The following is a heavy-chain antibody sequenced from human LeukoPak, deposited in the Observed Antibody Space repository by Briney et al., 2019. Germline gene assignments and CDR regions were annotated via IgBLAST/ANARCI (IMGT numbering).Heavy chain of an antibody. V-gene: IGHV3-23*01. Sequence: PGGSLRLSCAASGFSFGAFAMTWVRPVPGGGLQWVSSITRSGQNTYYAESVKGRFPISRDDYNGLLYLQMNSLRAEDTAMYYCVKDDYCSIPGGVIDALVVWGQGTVVTVSS. J-gene: IGHJ3*01. CDR1: GFSFGAFA. CDR2: ITRSGQNT. CDR3: VKDDYCSIPGGVIDALVV. D-gene: IGHD4-11*01.